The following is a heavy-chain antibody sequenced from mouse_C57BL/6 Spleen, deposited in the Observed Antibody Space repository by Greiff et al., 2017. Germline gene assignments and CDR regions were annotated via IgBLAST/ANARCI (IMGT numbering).Heavy chain of an antibody. Sequence: DVQLVESGGGLVKPGGSLKLSCAASGFTFSSYAMSWVRQTPEKRLEWVATISDGGSYTYYPDNVKGRFTISRDNAKNNLYLQMSHLKSEDTAMYYCAREDYGSSYFDYWCQGTTLTVSS. CDR1: GFTFSSYA. V-gene: IGHV5-4*01. CDR2: ISDGGSYT. J-gene: IGHJ2*01. CDR3: AREDYGSSYFDY. D-gene: IGHD1-1*01.